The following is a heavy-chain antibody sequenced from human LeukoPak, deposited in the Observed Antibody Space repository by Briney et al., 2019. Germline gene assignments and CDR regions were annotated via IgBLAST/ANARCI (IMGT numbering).Heavy chain of an antibody. CDR1: GFNYSSYT. CDR2: ISSSSSTI. CDR3: ASQSYYDFWSGYPKALDY. D-gene: IGHD3-3*01. V-gene: IGHV3-48*01. Sequence: GGSLRLSCAASGFNYSSYTMNWVRQAPGKGLEWVSYISSSSSTIYYADSVKGRFTISRDNAKNSLYLQMNSLRAEDTAVYYCASQSYYDFWSGYPKALDYWGQGTLVTVSS. J-gene: IGHJ4*02.